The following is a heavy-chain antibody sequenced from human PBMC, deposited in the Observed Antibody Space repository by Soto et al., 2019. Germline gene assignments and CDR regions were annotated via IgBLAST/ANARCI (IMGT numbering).Heavy chain of an antibody. J-gene: IGHJ4*02. CDR2: IKQDGSEK. Sequence: GGSPTLSRTLPGLCLFTSLMNSVRPAPGKGLEWVANIKQDGSEKYYVDSVKGRFYISRDNSKNTVSLHMNSLRAEDTALYYCAKDRPRRTSGYFFDYWGQGTPVTVSS. CDR3: AKDRPRRTSGYFFDY. CDR1: GLCLFTSL. V-gene: IGHV3-7*03. D-gene: IGHD1-1*01.